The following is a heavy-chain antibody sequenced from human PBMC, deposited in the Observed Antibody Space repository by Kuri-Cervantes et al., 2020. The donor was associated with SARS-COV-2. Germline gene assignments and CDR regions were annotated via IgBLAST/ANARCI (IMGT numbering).Heavy chain of an antibody. J-gene: IGHJ4*02. CDR1: GFTFSSYA. CDR3: AKGRYTMVRGVLFDY. D-gene: IGHD3-10*01. Sequence: LSLTCSASGFTFSSYAMHWVRQAPGKGLEWVAVISYDGSNKYYADSVKGRFTISRDNSKNTLYLQMNSLRAEDTALYYCAKGRYTMVRGVLFDYWGQGTLVTVSS. CDR2: ISYDGSNK. V-gene: IGHV3-30*01.